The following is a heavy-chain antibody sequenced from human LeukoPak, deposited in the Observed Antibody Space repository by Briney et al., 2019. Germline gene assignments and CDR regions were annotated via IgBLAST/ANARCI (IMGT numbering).Heavy chain of an antibody. V-gene: IGHV1-3*04. CDR3: ARPGASSPGNRFAS. Sequence: ASVKVSCKASGYTFTNHAMHWVRQAPGQGLEWMGWIDTANGNTKYLQKFQGRVTITRDTSARIVYMELSSLRFGDTALYYCARPGASSPGNRFASWGQGSLVTVSS. D-gene: IGHD6-13*01. CDR1: GYTFTNHA. J-gene: IGHJ5*01. CDR2: IDTANGNT.